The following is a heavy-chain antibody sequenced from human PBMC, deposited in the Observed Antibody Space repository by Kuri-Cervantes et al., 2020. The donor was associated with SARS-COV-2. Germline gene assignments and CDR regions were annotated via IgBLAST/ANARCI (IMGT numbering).Heavy chain of an antibody. J-gene: IGHJ6*03. CDR3: ARGLIAARHYYYYYMDV. Sequence: GSLRLSCTVSGGSISSYYWGWIRQPPGKGLEWIGSIYYSGGTYYNPSLKSRVAISVDTSKNQFSLKLSSVTAADTAVYYCARGLIAARHYYYYYMDVWGKGTTVTVSS. CDR2: IYYSGGT. V-gene: IGHV4-39*07. CDR1: GGSISSYY. D-gene: IGHD6-6*01.